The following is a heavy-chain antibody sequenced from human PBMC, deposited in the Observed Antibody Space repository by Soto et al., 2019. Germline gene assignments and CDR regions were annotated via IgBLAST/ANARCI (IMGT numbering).Heavy chain of an antibody. J-gene: IGHJ4*02. CDR2: ISGSGGST. CDR3: AKSSPSIIVVVVAATIYLDY. V-gene: IGHV3-23*01. Sequence: GGSLRLSCAASGFTFSSYAMSWVRQAPGKGLEWVSAISGSGGSTYYADSVKGRFTISRDNSKNTLYLQMNSLRAEDTAVYYCAKSSPSIIVVVVAATIYLDYWGQGTMGTV. CDR1: GFTFSSYA. D-gene: IGHD2-15*01.